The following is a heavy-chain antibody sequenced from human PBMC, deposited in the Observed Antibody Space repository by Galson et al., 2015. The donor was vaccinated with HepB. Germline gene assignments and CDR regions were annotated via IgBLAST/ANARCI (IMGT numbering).Heavy chain of an antibody. V-gene: IGHV1-2*02. CDR3: ARDGPNRLEEFDY. J-gene: IGHJ4*02. Sequence: SVKVSCKASGYTFTGYYMHWVRQAPGQGLEWMGWINPNSGGTNYAQKFQGRVTMTRDTSISTAYMELSRLRSDDTAVYYCARDGPNRLEEFDYWGQGTLVTVSS. D-gene: IGHD1-1*01. CDR1: GYTFTGYY. CDR2: INPNSGGT.